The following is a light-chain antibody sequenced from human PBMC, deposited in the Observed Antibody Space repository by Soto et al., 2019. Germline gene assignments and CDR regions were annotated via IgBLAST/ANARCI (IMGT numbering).Light chain of an antibody. Sequence: QLVLTQSTSASASLGASVKLTCTLSSGHSSYAIAWHQLQPEKGPRYLMKFDSDGTHTKGDGIPDRFSGSSSGAERYLTISSLQSEDEAEYYCQTWDTGTVVFGGGTQLTVL. CDR1: SGHSSYA. J-gene: IGLJ2*01. V-gene: IGLV4-69*01. CDR3: QTWDTGTVV. CDR2: FDSDGTH.